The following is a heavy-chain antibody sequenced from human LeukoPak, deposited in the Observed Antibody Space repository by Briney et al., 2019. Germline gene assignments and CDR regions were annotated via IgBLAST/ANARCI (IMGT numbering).Heavy chain of an antibody. J-gene: IGHJ4*02. V-gene: IGHV3-48*03. CDR2: ISSSGSTI. Sequence: PGGSLRLSCAASGFTFSSYEMNWVRQAPGKGLEWVSYISSSGSTIYYADSVKGRFTISRDNAKNSLYLQMNSLRAEDTAVYYCARAFSFAAAGTHWGQGTLVTVSS. CDR1: GFTFSSYE. D-gene: IGHD6-13*01. CDR3: ARAFSFAAAGTH.